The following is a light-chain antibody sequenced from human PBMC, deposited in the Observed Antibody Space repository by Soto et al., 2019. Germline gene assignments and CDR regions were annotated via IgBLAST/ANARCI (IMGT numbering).Light chain of an antibody. CDR2: DTS. CDR1: TGAVTSGHY. Sequence: QAVVTQEPSLTVSPGGTVTLTCGSSTGAVTSGHYPYWFQQKPGQAPRTLIYDTSNKHSWTPARFSGSLLGGKAALTLSGAQPEDEAEYYRLLSMVFGGGTKVTVL. J-gene: IGLJ2*01. CDR3: LLSMV. V-gene: IGLV7-46*01.